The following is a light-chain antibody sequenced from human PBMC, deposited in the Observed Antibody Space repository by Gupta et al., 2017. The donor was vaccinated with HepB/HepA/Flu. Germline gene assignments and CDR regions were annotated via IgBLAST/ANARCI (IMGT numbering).Light chain of an antibody. CDR1: SLRICY. V-gene: IGLV3-19*01. Sequence: SSVLTLDPAGSVAFSLTVRIACQADSLRICYVSWYQQKPGPAPILVIYGKNNRPSGIPDRFSGSNSLDTASLTITGAQAEDEADYYCNSRDSSGDDLVLFGGGTKVTVL. J-gene: IGLJ2*01. CDR2: GKN. CDR3: NSRDSSGDDLVL.